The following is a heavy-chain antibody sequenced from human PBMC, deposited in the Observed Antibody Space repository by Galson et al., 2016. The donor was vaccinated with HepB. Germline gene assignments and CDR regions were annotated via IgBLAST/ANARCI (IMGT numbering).Heavy chain of an antibody. D-gene: IGHD6-13*01. Sequence: SLRLSCAASGFTFTRYTMNWVRQSPGKGLEWVSSISGGSSYKYYADSVKGRFTISRDNSKNSLYLQMNSLRAEDTAIYFCARTPGDSGSAYDAFDIWGPGTLVTVSS. CDR2: ISGGSSYK. V-gene: IGHV3-21*01. J-gene: IGHJ3*02. CDR3: ARTPGDSGSAYDAFDI. CDR1: GFTFTRYT.